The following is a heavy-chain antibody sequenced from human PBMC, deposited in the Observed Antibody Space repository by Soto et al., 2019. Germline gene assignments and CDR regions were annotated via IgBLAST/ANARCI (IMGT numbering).Heavy chain of an antibody. D-gene: IGHD5-12*01. Sequence: SETLSLTCTVSGGSVNSGDYYWTWIRQPPGKGLEGIGYIYYSGSTNYNPSLKSRVTLSVDTSKNQFSLKLSYVTAADTAVYYCAGVGDTAYACFDSWGQGTLVTVSS. CDR1: GGSVNSGDYY. CDR3: AGVGDTAYACFDS. CDR2: IYYSGST. V-gene: IGHV4-61*08. J-gene: IGHJ4*02.